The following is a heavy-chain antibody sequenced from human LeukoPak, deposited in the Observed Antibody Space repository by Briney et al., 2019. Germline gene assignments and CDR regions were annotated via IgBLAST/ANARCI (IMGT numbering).Heavy chain of an antibody. Sequence: GGSLRLSCAASGFKFSSHAMSWVRQAPGQGLEWVSAISSSGGSTYYADSVKGRFTISRDNSRSTLYLQMNSLRPEDTAIYYCAREGYYGSGSPPSLYFDYWGQGTLVTVSS. CDR2: ISSSGGST. J-gene: IGHJ4*02. V-gene: IGHV3-23*01. CDR1: GFKFSSHA. CDR3: AREGYYGSGSPPSLYFDY. D-gene: IGHD3-10*01.